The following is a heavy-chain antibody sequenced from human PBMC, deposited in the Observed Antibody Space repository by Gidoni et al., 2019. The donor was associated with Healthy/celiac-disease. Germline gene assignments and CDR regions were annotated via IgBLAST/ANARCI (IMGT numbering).Heavy chain of an antibody. CDR3: ARDPRATLRYPTGFDY. D-gene: IGHD3-9*01. Sequence: QLQLQESGPGLVKPSETLSLTCTVYGGPIRSSSYYWGWIRQPPGKGLEWIGSIYYSGSTYYNPSLKSRVTISVDTSKNQFSLKLSSVTAADTAVYYCARDPRATLRYPTGFDYWGQGTLVTVSS. CDR2: IYYSGST. J-gene: IGHJ4*02. CDR1: GGPIRSSSYY. V-gene: IGHV4-39*07.